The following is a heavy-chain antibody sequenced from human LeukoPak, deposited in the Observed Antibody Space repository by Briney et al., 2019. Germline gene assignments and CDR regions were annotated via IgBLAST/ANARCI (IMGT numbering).Heavy chain of an antibody. J-gene: IGHJ6*03. CDR2: IIPIFGTA. CDR3: ARGDYFRGLYYMDV. V-gene: IGHV1-69*05. D-gene: IGHD2/OR15-2a*01. CDR1: GGTFSSYA. Sequence: SVKVSCKASGGTFSSYAISWVRQAPGQGLEWMGGIIPIFGTANYAQKFQGRVTITTDESTSTACMELSSLRSEDTAVYYCARGDYFRGLYYMDVWGKGTTVTVSS.